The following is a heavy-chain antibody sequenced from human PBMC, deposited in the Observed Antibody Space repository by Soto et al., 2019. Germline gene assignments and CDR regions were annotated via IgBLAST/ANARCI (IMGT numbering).Heavy chain of an antibody. D-gene: IGHD2-2*01. J-gene: IGHJ4*02. CDR2: MSGSGGYT. V-gene: IGHV3-23*01. CDR3: ATFRFCTSTSCYGREGGF. Sequence: EVQLLESGGGLVQPGGSLRLSCAASGFTFSSYAMSWVRQAPGKGLEWVSTMSGSGGYTYYADSVEGRFAISRDNSKNTMYLQMADLRAEDTAVYYCATFRFCTSTSCYGREGGFWCQVTLVTVSS. CDR1: GFTFSSYA.